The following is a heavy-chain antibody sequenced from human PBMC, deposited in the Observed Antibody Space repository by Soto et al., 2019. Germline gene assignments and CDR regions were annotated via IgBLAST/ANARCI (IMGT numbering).Heavy chain of an antibody. CDR3: ARLVGAYQHYLDY. Sequence: SETLSLTCAVSGYSISSGYYWAWIRQPPGKGLEWIGSIYHTGSTYYNPSLKSRVTMSVDTSKNRFSLKLSSVTAADTAVYYCARLVGAYQHYLDYWGQGTLVTVSS. CDR1: GYSISSGYY. CDR2: IYHTGST. V-gene: IGHV4-38-2*01. D-gene: IGHD1-26*01. J-gene: IGHJ4*02.